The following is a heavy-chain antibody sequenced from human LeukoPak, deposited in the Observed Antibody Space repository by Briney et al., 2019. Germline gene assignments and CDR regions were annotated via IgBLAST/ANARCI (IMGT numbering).Heavy chain of an antibody. Sequence: GGSLRLSCAASGFTFSSYSMNWVRQAPGKGLEWVSSISSSSSYIYYADSVKGRFTISRDNAKNSLYLQMNSLRAEDTAVYYCAKSTTTPRGSFDYWGQGTLVTVSS. CDR1: GFTFSSYS. J-gene: IGHJ4*02. D-gene: IGHD1/OR15-1a*01. CDR3: AKSTTTPRGSFDY. CDR2: ISSSSSYI. V-gene: IGHV3-21*04.